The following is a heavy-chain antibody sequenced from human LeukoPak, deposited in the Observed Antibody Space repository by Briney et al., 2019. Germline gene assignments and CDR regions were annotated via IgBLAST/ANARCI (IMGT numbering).Heavy chain of an antibody. Sequence: GGSLRLSCAASGFTFSTYAMSWVRQAPGKGLEWVSSISGSSNYVYYADSVKGRFTISRHNAKNSLFLQMDSLRSEDTALYYCARPDYDFWTGSLGGHYLDVWGRGTTVTVSS. CDR2: ISGSSNYV. CDR1: GFTFSTYA. D-gene: IGHD3-3*01. J-gene: IGHJ6*03. V-gene: IGHV3-21*01. CDR3: ARPDYDFWTGSLGGHYLDV.